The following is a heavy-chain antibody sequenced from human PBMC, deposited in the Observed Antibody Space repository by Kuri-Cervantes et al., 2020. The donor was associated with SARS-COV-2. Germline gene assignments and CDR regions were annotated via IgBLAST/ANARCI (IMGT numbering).Heavy chain of an antibody. J-gene: IGHJ6*03. CDR3: ARAYGFLRYIYYMDV. CDR2: VNHSGST. D-gene: IGHD4-17*01. V-gene: IGHV4-34*01. CDR1: GESFSGYY. Sequence: ESLKISCAYYGESFSGYYWNWVRQPPGKGLEWIGEVNHSGSTNYNSSLKSRVTMSVDTSTKQFSLNLNSVTAADTAVYYCARAYGFLRYIYYMDVWGRGTTVTVSS.